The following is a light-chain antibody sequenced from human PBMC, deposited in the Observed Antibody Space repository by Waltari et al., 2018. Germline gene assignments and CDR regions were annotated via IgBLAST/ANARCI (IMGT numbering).Light chain of an antibody. CDR3: QSYDTSLGVV. J-gene: IGLJ2*01. Sequence: QSVLTQPPSVSGAPGQRVTISCTGRWSTIRAGYDVHWYQQLPGKAPTLLVYGVNTRPPGVPDRFFGSKSGTSASLAIPGLQPEDEADYYCQSYDTSLGVVFGGGTKLTVL. CDR1: WSTIRAGYD. V-gene: IGLV1-40*01. CDR2: GVN.